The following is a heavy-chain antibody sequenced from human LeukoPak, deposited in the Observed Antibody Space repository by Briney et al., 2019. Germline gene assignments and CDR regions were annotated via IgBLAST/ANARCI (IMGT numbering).Heavy chain of an antibody. Sequence: PGGSLRLSCAASGFTFSSYAMSWVRQAPGKGLEWVSAISGSGGSTYYADSVKGRFTISRDNSKNTLYLQMNSLRAEDTAVYYCAKRRGGDIASGWDYWGQGTLVTVSS. D-gene: IGHD6-19*01. CDR1: GFTFSSYA. J-gene: IGHJ4*02. CDR3: AKRRGGDIASGWDY. V-gene: IGHV3-23*01. CDR2: ISGSGGST.